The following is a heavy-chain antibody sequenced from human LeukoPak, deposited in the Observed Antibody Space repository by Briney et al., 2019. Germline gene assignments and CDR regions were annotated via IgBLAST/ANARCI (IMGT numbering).Heavy chain of an antibody. CDR3: ARGVVAATQYNWFDP. Sequence: GGSLRLSCAASGFTFSSYSMNWVRQAPGKGLEWVSYISSSSSTIYYADSVKGRFTISRDNAKNSLYLQMNSLRDEDTAVYYCARGVVAATQYNWFDPWGQGTLVTVSS. D-gene: IGHD2-15*01. J-gene: IGHJ5*02. V-gene: IGHV3-48*02. CDR2: ISSSSSTI. CDR1: GFTFSSYS.